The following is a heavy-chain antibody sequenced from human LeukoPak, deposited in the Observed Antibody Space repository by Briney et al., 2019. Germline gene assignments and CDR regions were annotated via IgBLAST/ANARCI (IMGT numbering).Heavy chain of an antibody. CDR2: IYYSGST. D-gene: IGHD1-26*01. CDR1: GGSISSSSYY. CDR3: ARLVGATQDWFDP. J-gene: IGHJ5*02. V-gene: IGHV4-39*01. Sequence: SETLSLTCTVSGGSISSSSYYWGWIRQPPGKGLEWIGSIYYSGSTYYNPSLKSRVTISVDTSKNQFSLKLSSVTAADTAVYYCARLVGATQDWFDPWGQGTLVTVSS.